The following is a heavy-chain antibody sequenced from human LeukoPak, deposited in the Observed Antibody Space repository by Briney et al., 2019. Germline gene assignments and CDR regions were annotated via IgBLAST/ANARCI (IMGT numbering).Heavy chain of an antibody. Sequence: GGSLGLSCAASGFTLRNYVIHWVRQAPGKGLEWVAVTSSDLNVKLYADSVKGRFTISRDNSRSTLYLQMNSLRPEDTAIYYCAREGYYGSGSPPSLYFDHWGQGTLVTVSS. J-gene: IGHJ4*02. CDR2: TSSDLNVK. D-gene: IGHD3-10*01. CDR1: GFTLRNYV. V-gene: IGHV3-30-3*01. CDR3: AREGYYGSGSPPSLYFDH.